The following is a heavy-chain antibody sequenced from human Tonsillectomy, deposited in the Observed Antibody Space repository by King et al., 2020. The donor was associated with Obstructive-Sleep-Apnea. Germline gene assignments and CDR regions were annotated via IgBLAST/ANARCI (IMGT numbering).Heavy chain of an antibody. CDR2: ISYSGST. J-gene: IGHJ4*02. CDR1: VGSISSYY. V-gene: IGHV4-59*08. D-gene: IGHD3-22*01. Sequence: QLQESGPGLVKPSETLSLTCTVSVGSISSYYLSWIRQPPGKGLEWIGYISYSGSTNYNPSLKSRVTISVDTSKNQFSLKLSSVTAADTAVYYCARSLDSSGYYYTNYWGQGTLVTVSS. CDR3: ARSLDSSGYYYTNY.